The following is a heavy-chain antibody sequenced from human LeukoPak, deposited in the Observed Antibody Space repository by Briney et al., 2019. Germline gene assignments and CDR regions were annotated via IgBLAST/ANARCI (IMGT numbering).Heavy chain of an antibody. CDR1: GFTFSSYE. V-gene: IGHV3-48*03. CDR3: ARVRDGSQDY. CDR2: ISSGGSTI. J-gene: IGHJ4*02. D-gene: IGHD5-24*01. Sequence: GGSLRLSCAASGFTFSSYEMNWVRQAPGKGLEWVSYISSGGSTIYYADSVKGRFTISRDNVKNSLYLQMNSLRAEDAAVYYCARVRDGSQDYWGQGTLVTVSS.